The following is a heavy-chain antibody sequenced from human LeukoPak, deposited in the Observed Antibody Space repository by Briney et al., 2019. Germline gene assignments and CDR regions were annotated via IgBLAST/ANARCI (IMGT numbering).Heavy chain of an antibody. J-gene: IGHJ6*02. D-gene: IGHD3-10*01. Sequence: NASQTLSLTCTVSGGSISSVGYYWSWIRQHPGKDLEPIVYIYYSGSTYYNASLKSRVTISVDTSKNQFSLKLSSVTAADTAVYYCARDLGYYGSGTEGYYYYYYGMDVWGQGTTVTVSS. CDR3: ARDLGYYGSGTEGYYYYYYGMDV. CDR1: GGSISSVGYY. V-gene: IGHV4-31*03. CDR2: IYYSGST.